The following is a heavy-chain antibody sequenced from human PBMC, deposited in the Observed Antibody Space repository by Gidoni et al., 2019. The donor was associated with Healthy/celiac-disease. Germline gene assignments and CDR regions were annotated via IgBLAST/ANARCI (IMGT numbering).Heavy chain of an antibody. Sequence: QVQLQQWGAGLLKPSETLSLTCAVYGGSFSGYYWSWIRQPPGKGLEWIGEINHSGSTNYNPSLKSRVTISVDTSKNQFSLKLSSVTAADTAVYYCARDPRSNDILTGYYDWGQGTLVTVSS. CDR3: ARDPRSNDILTGYYD. J-gene: IGHJ4*02. D-gene: IGHD3-9*01. CDR1: GGSFSGYY. CDR2: INHSGST. V-gene: IGHV4-34*01.